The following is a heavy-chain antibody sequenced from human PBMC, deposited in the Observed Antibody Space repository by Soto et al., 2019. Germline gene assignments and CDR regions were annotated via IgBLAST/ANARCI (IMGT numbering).Heavy chain of an antibody. CDR2: ISGSGEST. V-gene: IGHV3-23*01. D-gene: IGHD3-16*01. CDR1: VTSRFTYDTYS. Sequence: EVQLLESGGGLVQPGGSLRLSCAASVTSRFTYDTYSMGWVRQTPGKGLGWVSAISGSGESTYYADSVKGRFTVSRDKSKRTLSLQMSSLRAEVTALYYCTLYDYIWASYTSLDYWGQGTLVTVSS. J-gene: IGHJ4*02. CDR3: TLYDYIWASYTSLDY.